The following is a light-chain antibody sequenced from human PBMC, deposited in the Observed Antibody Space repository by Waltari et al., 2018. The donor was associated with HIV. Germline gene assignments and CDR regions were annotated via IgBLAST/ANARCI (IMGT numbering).Light chain of an antibody. CDR3: QQSYDAPYT. Sequence: DIQMTQSPSSLSASVGDRVTIPCRSGQSIRNYINWYQQKPGKAPKLLMYASSSLQSGVPSRCSGSASGTDFTLTISSLQPEDFATYYCQQSYDAPYTFGQVTKLEIK. V-gene: IGKV1-39*01. CDR2: ASS. J-gene: IGKJ2*01. CDR1: QSIRNY.